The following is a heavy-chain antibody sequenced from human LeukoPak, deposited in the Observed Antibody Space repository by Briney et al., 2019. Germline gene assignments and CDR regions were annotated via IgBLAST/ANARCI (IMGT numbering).Heavy chain of an antibody. V-gene: IGHV1-69*06. CDR3: ARDKSRKGSGSPRFDY. D-gene: IGHD3-10*01. J-gene: IGHJ4*02. Sequence: ASVNVSCKASGGTFSSYAISWVRQAPGQGLEWMGGIIPIFGTANYAQKFQGRVTITADKSTSTAYMELSSLRSEDTAVYYCARDKSRKGSGSPRFDYWGQGTLVTVSS. CDR1: GGTFSSYA. CDR2: IIPIFGTA.